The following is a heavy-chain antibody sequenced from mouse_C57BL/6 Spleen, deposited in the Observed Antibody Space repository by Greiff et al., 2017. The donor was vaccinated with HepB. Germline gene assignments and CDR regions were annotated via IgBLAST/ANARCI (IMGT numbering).Heavy chain of an antibody. D-gene: IGHD2-3*01. J-gene: IGHJ3*01. CDR3: AKNRDDGYYWFAY. V-gene: IGHV2-5*01. CDR1: GFSLTSYG. CDR2: IWRGGST. Sequence: VKLVESGPGLVQPSQSLSITCTVSGFSLTSYGVHWVRQSPGKGLEWLGVIWRGGSTDYNAAFMSRLSITKDNSKSQVFFKMNSLQADDTAIYYCAKNRDDGYYWFAYWGQGTLVTVSA.